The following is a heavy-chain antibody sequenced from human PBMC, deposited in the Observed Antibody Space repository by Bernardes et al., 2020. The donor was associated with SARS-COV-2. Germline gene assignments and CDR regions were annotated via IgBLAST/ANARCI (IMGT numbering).Heavy chain of an antibody. V-gene: IGHV3-72*01. D-gene: IGHD6-19*01. Sequence: GGSLRLSCAASGCTVRDKYRDWVRRAPGTGQEWVCRSRGEGDSNTTEYAASVKGRFTISSDASNNSVYLQMNSLKIEDTAVYYCARDQWRPDYYYGLDVWGQGTKVPV. CDR1: GCTVRDKY. CDR2: SRGEGDSNTT. J-gene: IGHJ6*02. CDR3: ARDQWRPDYYYGLDV.